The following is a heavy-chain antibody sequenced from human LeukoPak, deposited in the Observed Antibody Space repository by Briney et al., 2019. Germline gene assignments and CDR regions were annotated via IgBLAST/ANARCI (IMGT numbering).Heavy chain of an antibody. V-gene: IGHV3-7*01. J-gene: IGHJ6*02. Sequence: GGPLRLSCAASGFTFSRYWMSWVRQAPGKGLECVANIKQDGSEKYYVDSVKGRFTISRDNAKNSLYLQMNSLRAEDTAVYYCAREDGYSFRFTYYYYGMDVWGQGTTVTVSS. CDR3: AREDGYSFRFTYYYYGMDV. D-gene: IGHD5-18*01. CDR2: IKQDGSEK. CDR1: GFTFSRYW.